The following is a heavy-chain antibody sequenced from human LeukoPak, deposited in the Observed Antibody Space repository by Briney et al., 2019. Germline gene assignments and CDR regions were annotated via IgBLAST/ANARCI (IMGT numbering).Heavy chain of an antibody. CDR1: GFTFSSYA. D-gene: IGHD6-13*01. V-gene: IGHV3-23*01. CDR3: AKLSSSWPRGYYYYMDV. Sequence: QPGGSLRLSCAASGFTFSSYAMSWVRQAPGKGLEWVSAISGSGGSTYYADSVKGRFTISRDNSKNTLYLQMNSLRAEDTAVYYCAKLSSSWPRGYYYYMDVWGKGTTVTVSS. J-gene: IGHJ6*03. CDR2: ISGSGGST.